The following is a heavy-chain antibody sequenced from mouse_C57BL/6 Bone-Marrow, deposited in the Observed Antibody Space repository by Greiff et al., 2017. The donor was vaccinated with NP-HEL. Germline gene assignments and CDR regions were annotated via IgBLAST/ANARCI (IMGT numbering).Heavy chain of an antibody. D-gene: IGHD4-1*01. CDR1: GFTFSDYG. V-gene: IGHV5-17*01. CDR3: ARRGAGTGGFAY. Sequence: EVKLMESGGGLVKPGGSLKLSCAASGFTFSDYGMHWVRQAPEKGLEWVAYISSGSSTIYYADTVKGRFTISRDNAKNTLFLQMTSLRSEDTAMDYCARRGAGTGGFAYWGQGTLVTVSA. J-gene: IGHJ3*01. CDR2: ISSGSSTI.